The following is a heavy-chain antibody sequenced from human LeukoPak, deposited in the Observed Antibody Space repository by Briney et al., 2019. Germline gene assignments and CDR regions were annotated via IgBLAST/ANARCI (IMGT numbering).Heavy chain of an antibody. Sequence: SETLSLTCAVSGGSISSGGYSWSWMRQPPGKGLEWIGYIYHSGSTYYNPSLKSRVTISVDRSKNQFSLKLSSVTAADTAVYYCARGRSRRFDYWGQGTLVTVSS. CDR2: IYHSGST. J-gene: IGHJ4*02. V-gene: IGHV4-30-2*01. CDR1: GGSISSGGYS. CDR3: ARGRSRRFDY.